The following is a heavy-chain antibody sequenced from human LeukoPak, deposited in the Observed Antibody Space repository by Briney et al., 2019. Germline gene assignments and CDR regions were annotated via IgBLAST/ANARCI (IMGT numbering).Heavy chain of an antibody. V-gene: IGHV1-69*13. CDR1: GGTFSSYA. Sequence: ASVTVSCKASGGTFSSYAISWVRQAPGQGLGWMGGIIPIFGTANYAQKFQGRVTITADESTSTAYMELSSLRSEDTAVYYCARGSNVDTAIDYWGQGTLVTVSS. CDR3: ARGSNVDTAIDY. J-gene: IGHJ4*02. CDR2: IIPIFGTA. D-gene: IGHD5-18*01.